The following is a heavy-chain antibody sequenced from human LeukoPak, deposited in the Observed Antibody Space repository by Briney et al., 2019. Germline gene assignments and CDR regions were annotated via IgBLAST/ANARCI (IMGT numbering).Heavy chain of an antibody. D-gene: IGHD2-8*01. CDR2: INHSGST. CDR3: AKFVYSGGG. Sequence: SETLSLTCAVYGGSFSGYYWSWIRQPPGKGLEWIGEINHSGSTNYNPSLKSRVTISVDTSKNQFSLKLSSVTAADTAVYYCAKFVYSGGGWGQGTMVTVSS. J-gene: IGHJ3*01. V-gene: IGHV4-34*01. CDR1: GGSFSGYY.